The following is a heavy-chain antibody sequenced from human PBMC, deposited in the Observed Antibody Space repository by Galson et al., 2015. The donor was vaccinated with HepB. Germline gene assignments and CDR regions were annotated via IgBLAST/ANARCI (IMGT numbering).Heavy chain of an antibody. D-gene: IGHD5-12*01. J-gene: IGHJ4*02. CDR1: GFSLNTHGLG. Sequence: PALVKPTQTLTLTCTFPGFSLNTHGLGVGWIRQPPGKALEWLALIYWDDYKFYSPSLKTRLSIAKDTSENQVVLTMTNTNPADTGTYFCAHRRLRFPFDHWGLGTLVTVSS. CDR2: IYWDDYK. V-gene: IGHV2-5*02. CDR3: AHRRLRFPFDH.